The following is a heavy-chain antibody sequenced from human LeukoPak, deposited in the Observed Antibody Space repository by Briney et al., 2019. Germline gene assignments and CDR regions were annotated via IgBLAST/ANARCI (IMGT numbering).Heavy chain of an antibody. CDR1: GLTFSDYG. Sequence: PGGSLRLSCAASGLTFSDYGMNWVGKAPGKGLEWISYIGIDSGNTNYADSVKGRFTISGDKAKNSLYLQMNSLRVEDTAVYYCARDYKYAFDNWGQGTLVTVSS. CDR3: ARDYKYAFDN. J-gene: IGHJ4*02. V-gene: IGHV3-48*01. D-gene: IGHD5-24*01. CDR2: IGIDSGNT.